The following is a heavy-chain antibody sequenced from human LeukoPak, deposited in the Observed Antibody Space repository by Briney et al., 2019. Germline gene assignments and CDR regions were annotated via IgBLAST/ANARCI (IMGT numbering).Heavy chain of an antibody. V-gene: IGHV3-23*01. J-gene: IGHJ4*02. Sequence: SGGSLRLSCAASGFTFSSYAMSWVRQAPGKGLEWVSSISTYGVSADYADSVKGRFTISRDNSKITLYLEMNNLRADDTAVYYCAKPLREYYDFWSGYYDFWGQGTLVTVSS. D-gene: IGHD3-3*01. CDR2: ISTYGVSA. CDR1: GFTFSSYA. CDR3: AKPLREYYDFWSGYYDF.